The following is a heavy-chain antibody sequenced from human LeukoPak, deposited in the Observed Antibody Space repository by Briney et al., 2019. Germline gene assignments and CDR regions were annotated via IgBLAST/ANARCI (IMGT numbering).Heavy chain of an antibody. V-gene: IGHV1-69*01. CDR3: ARGGLYYDSTGYYYY. Sequence: ASVKVSCKASGGTFSTYAISWVRQAPGQGLEWMGGIVPIFGTANYAQKFQGRVTLTADESTSTAYMELSSLRSEDTAVYYCARGGLYYDSTGYYYYWGQGTLVTVPS. CDR1: GGTFSTYA. J-gene: IGHJ4*02. CDR2: IVPIFGTA. D-gene: IGHD3-22*01.